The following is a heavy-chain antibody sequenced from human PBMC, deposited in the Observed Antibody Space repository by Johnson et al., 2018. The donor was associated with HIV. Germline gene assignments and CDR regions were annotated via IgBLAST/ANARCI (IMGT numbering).Heavy chain of an antibody. CDR2: IGYDGSNK. D-gene: IGHD4-23*01. CDR1: GFSFNNYA. J-gene: IGHJ3*02. CDR3: ARDRGWGYVGGNSWNAFDI. Sequence: QVQLVESGGGLVQPGGSLRLSCAASGFSFNNYAMHWVRQAPGKGLEWVAVIGYDGSNKYYADSVKGRLTVSRDNVKNTLHLQMNSLRGEDTAVYYCARDRGWGYVGGNSWNAFDIWGQGTMVTVSS. V-gene: IGHV3-30*04.